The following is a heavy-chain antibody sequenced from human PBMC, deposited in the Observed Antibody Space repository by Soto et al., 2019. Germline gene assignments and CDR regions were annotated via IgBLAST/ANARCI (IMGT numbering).Heavy chain of an antibody. J-gene: IGHJ4*02. CDR1: GFIFSSYA. V-gene: IGHV3-23*01. CDR2: LNGGGSNT. Sequence: EGQLLQSGGGLVQPGGSLRLSCTGSGFIFSSYAMSWVRQAPGKGLEWISGLNGGGSNTLYADSVKGRFTISRDNFKNTLYLQMNSLRAEDTAVYYCAKDKDGVITRSHSDYWGQGNLVTVSS. CDR3: AKDKDGVITRSHSDY. D-gene: IGHD3-22*01.